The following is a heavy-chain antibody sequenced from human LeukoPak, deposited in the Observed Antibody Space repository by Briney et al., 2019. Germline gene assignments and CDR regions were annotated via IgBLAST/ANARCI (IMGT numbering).Heavy chain of an antibody. D-gene: IGHD2-15*01. J-gene: IGHJ4*02. Sequence: ASVKVSCKASGYTFTDYYLHWVRQAPGQRLEWMGRIDPNRGATIYAQDFQGKITLTRDTSISTAYMELNRLRSDDTAVYYCARDVGSPRDYWGQGTLVTVSS. CDR2: IDPNRGAT. V-gene: IGHV1-2*06. CDR3: ARDVGSPRDY. CDR1: GYTFTDYY.